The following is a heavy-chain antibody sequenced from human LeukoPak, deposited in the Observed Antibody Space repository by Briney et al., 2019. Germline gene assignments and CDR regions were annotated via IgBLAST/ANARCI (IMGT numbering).Heavy chain of an antibody. J-gene: IGHJ4*02. CDR2: ISSSSSTI. V-gene: IGHV3-48*04. CDR3: ARVEGRSYYDSSGYIVY. Sequence: GGSLRLSCAASGFTFSSYSMNWVRQAPGKGLEWVSYISSSSSTIYYADSVKGRFTISRDNAKNSLYLQMNSLRAEETAVYYCARVEGRSYYDSSGYIVYWGQGTLVTVSS. D-gene: IGHD3-22*01. CDR1: GFTFSSYS.